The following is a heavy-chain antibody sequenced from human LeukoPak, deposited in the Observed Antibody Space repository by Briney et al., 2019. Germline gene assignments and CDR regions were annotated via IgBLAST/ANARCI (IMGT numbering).Heavy chain of an antibody. V-gene: IGHV4-39*07. CDR1: GGSVSASDYY. J-gene: IGHJ4*02. CDR2: VFYTGKT. Sequence: SETLSLTCTVSGGSVSASDYYWGWIRQSPVKGLEWIGDVFYTGKTNYNPSLRGRATISIDTSKNQFSLKLTYVTAADTAVYYCARVFDSWGQGTLVTVSS. CDR3: ARVFDS.